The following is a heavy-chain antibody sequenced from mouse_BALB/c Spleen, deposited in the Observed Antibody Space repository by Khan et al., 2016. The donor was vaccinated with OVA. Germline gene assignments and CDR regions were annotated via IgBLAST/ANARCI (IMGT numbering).Heavy chain of an antibody. CDR2: IDPYNGGT. V-gene: IGHV1S135*01. Sequence: VQLQQPGPELVKPGASVKVSCKASGYAFTSYIMYWVKQSHGKSLEWIGYIDPYNGGTSYNQKFKGQATFTVDKSSTTAYMHLNSLTSEDSAVYFCERGGYGGLAYWGQGTMVTVSA. CDR1: GYAFTSYI. J-gene: IGHJ3*01. D-gene: IGHD2-2*01. CDR3: ERGGYGGLAY.